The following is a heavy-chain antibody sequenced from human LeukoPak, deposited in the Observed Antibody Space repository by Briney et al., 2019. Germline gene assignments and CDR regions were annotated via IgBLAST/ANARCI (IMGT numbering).Heavy chain of an antibody. V-gene: IGHV1-69*05. J-gene: IGHJ3*02. CDR3: ARTRERPTPGGAFDI. CDR1: GGTFSSYA. D-gene: IGHD1-1*01. Sequence: VASVKVSCKASGGTFSSYAISWVRQAPGQGLEWMGGIIPIFGTANYAQKFQGRVTITTDESTSTAYMELSSLRSEDTAVYYCARTRERPTPGGAFDIWGQGTMVTVSS. CDR2: IIPIFGTA.